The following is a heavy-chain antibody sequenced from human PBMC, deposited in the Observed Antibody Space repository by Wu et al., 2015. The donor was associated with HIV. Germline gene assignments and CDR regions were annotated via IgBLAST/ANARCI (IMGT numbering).Heavy chain of an antibody. CDR2: ISAYNGNT. V-gene: IGHV1-18*01. Sequence: QVQLVQSGAEVKKPGASVKVSCKASGYTFTSYGISWVRQAPGQGLEWMGWISAYNGNTNYAQKLQGRVTMTTDTSTSTAYMELRSLRSDDTAVYYCARVVERRGRIFGVGYYLPYYFDYVGPGNPGHRLL. CDR1: GYTFTSYG. CDR3: ARVVERRGRIFGVGYYLPYYFDY. J-gene: IGHJ4*02. D-gene: IGHD3-3*01.